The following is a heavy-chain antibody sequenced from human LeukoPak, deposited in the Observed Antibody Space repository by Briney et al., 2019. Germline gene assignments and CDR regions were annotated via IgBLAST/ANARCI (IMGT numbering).Heavy chain of an antibody. J-gene: IGHJ4*02. CDR3: ARVPSDFWSGPPDD. CDR2: IYYSGST. CDR1: GGSVSSTSYY. Sequence: SETLSLTCTVSGGSVSSTSYYWGWIRQPPGKGLEWIGSIYYSGSTYYNASLKSRVTISVDTSKNQFSLKLSSVTAADTAVYYCARVPSDFWSGPPDDWGQGTLVTVSS. V-gene: IGHV4-39*01. D-gene: IGHD3-3*01.